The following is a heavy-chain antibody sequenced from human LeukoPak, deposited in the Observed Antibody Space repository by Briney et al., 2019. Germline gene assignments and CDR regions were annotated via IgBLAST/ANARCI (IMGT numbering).Heavy chain of an antibody. D-gene: IGHD3-22*01. V-gene: IGHV1-69*13. CDR1: GGTFSSYA. Sequence: ASVKVSCKASGGTFSSYAISWVRQAPGQGLEWMGGIIPIFGTANYAQKFQGRVTITADESTSTAYMELSSLRSGDTAVYYCARGPLGSYDSSGYYPIGYYYYGMDVWGQGTTVTVSS. CDR2: IIPIFGTA. J-gene: IGHJ6*02. CDR3: ARGPLGSYDSSGYYPIGYYYYGMDV.